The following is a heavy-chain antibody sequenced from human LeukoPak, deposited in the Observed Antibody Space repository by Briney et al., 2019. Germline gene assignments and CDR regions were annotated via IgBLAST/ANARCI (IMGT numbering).Heavy chain of an antibody. CDR1: GGTLSGHY. D-gene: IGHD2-2*01. V-gene: IGHV4-34*08. CDR3: AMVLYHSGRPGP. Sequence: PSETLSLTCAVYGGTLSGHYWSWIRQPPGKGLEWIGEINHSESTSYKTSLKSRVTISIDTSKNQFSLKLTSVPDAVTAVSCCAMVLYHSGRPGPWGQGTLVTVSS. CDR2: INHSEST. J-gene: IGHJ5*02.